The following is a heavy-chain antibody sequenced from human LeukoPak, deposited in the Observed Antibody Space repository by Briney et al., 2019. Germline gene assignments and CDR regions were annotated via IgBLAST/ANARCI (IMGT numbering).Heavy chain of an antibody. CDR3: ARGLYLTTRGGAAAGFLDY. CDR1: GGSISSYY. Sequence: MPSETLSLTCTVSGGSISSYYWSWTRQPPGKGLEWIGYIYYSGSTNYNPSLKSRVTISVDTSKNQFSLKLSSVTAADTAVYYCARGLYLTTRGGAAAGFLDYWGQGTLVTVSS. V-gene: IGHV4-59*01. D-gene: IGHD6-13*01. J-gene: IGHJ4*02. CDR2: IYYSGST.